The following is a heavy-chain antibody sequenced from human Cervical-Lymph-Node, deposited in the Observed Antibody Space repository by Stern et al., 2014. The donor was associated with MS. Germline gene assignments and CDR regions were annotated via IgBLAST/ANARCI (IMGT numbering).Heavy chain of an antibody. CDR1: GGSISSGGYY. CDR3: ARAGSSSWSFVY. J-gene: IGHJ4*02. Sequence: VHLVESGPGLVKPSQTLSLTCTVSGGSISSGGYYWSWIRQHPGKGLEWIGYIYYSGSTYYNPSLKSRVTISVDTSKNQFSLKLSSVTAADTAVYYCARAGSSSWSFVYWGQGTLVTVSS. V-gene: IGHV4-31*03. D-gene: IGHD6-6*01. CDR2: IYYSGST.